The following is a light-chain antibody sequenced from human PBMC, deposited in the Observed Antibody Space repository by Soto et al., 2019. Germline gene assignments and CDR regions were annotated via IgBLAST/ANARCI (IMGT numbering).Light chain of an antibody. J-gene: IGKJ3*01. CDR3: QQYGTLPTT. Sequence: EIVLIQSPATLSLSPGERATLSCRASQSVSGTYLAWYQQTPGQAPRLLIYGASSRATGTPDRFSGSGSGTDFTLTISRLEPEDVTVYYCQQYGTLPTTLGPGTKVDIK. V-gene: IGKV3-20*01. CDR2: GAS. CDR1: QSVSGTY.